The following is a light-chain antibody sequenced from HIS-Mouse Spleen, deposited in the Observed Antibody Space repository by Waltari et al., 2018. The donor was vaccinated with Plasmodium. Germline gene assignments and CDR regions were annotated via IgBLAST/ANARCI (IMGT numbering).Light chain of an antibody. CDR3: CSYAGSSTYWV. V-gene: IGLV2-23*01. Sequence: SAPTQPAPVSGSPGLSIPISCTGTRSHVGRYHLVSLYQQHPRKAHKLMIYEGSKRPSGVSNRFSGSKSGNTASLTISGLQAEDEADYYCCSYAGSSTYWVFGGGTKLTVL. CDR2: EGS. J-gene: IGLJ3*02. CDR1: RSHVGRYHL.